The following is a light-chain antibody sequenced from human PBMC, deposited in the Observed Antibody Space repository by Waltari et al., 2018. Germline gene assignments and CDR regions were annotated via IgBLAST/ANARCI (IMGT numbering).Light chain of an antibody. CDR1: QSISSY. CDR3: QQSYSTPRGYT. V-gene: IGKV1-39*01. CDR2: AAS. J-gene: IGKJ2*01. Sequence: DIQRTQSPSSLSASVGDRVTITCRASQSISSYLNWYQQKPGKAPKLLIYAASSLQSGVPSRFSGSGSGTDFTLTISSLQPEDFATYYCQQSYSTPRGYTFGQGTKLEIK.